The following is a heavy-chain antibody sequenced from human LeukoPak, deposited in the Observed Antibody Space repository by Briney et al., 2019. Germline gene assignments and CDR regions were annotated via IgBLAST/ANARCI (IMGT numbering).Heavy chain of an antibody. V-gene: IGHV1-2*02. CDR3: ARVGKIFGVATSTGTLDY. CDR1: GYTFTGYY. CDR2: INPNSGGT. J-gene: IGHJ4*02. D-gene: IGHD3-3*01. Sequence: ASVKVSCKASGYTFTGYYMHWVRQAPGQGLEWMGWINPNSGGTNYAQKFQGRVTMTRDTSISTAYMELSRLRSDDTAVYYCARVGKIFGVATSTGTLDYWGQGTLVTVSS.